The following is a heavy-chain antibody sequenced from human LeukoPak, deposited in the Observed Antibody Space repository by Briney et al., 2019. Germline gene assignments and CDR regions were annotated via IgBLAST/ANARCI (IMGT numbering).Heavy chain of an antibody. D-gene: IGHD3-9*01. CDR1: GYTFTGYY. V-gene: IGHV1-2*06. CDR2: INPNNGGT. Sequence: ASVKVSCKATGYTFTGYYMHWVRQAPGQGLEWMGRINPNNGGTNYAQKFQGRVTMTRDTSISTAYMELSRLRSDDTAVYYCARGGRDILTGYYTDFYYGMDVWGQGTTVTVSS. J-gene: IGHJ6*02. CDR3: ARGGRDILTGYYTDFYYGMDV.